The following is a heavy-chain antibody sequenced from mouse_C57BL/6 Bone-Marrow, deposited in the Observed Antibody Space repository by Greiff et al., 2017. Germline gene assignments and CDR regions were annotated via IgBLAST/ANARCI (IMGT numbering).Heavy chain of an antibody. CDR2: LWSGGST. CDR1: GFSLTSYG. V-gene: IGHV2-2*01. CDR3: ASIYDGYGFAY. Sequence: QVQLKQSGPGLVQPSQSLSITCTVSGFSLTSYGVHWVRQSPGKGLEWLGVLWSGGSTDYNAAFISRLSISKDNSKSQVFFKMNSLQADDTAIYYCASIYDGYGFAYWGQGTLVTVSA. D-gene: IGHD2-3*01. J-gene: IGHJ3*01.